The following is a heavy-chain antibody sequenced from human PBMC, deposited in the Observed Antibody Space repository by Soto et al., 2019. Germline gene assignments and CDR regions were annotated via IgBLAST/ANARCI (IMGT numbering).Heavy chain of an antibody. CDR3: AKDGSGSYSPFFDY. CDR1: GFTFSTYG. D-gene: IGHD1-26*01. CDR2: ISYDGSNK. V-gene: IGHV3-30*18. Sequence: PGGSLRLSCAASGFTFSTYGMHWVRQAPGKGLEWVTIISYDGSNKHYADSVKGRFTISRDNSKNTLYLQMNSLRADDTAVYYCAKDGSGSYSPFFDYWGQGTLVTVSS. J-gene: IGHJ4*02.